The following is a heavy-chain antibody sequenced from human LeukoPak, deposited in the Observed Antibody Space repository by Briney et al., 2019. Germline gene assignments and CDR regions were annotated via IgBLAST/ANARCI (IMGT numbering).Heavy chain of an antibody. CDR3: AACSGGSCYRNDAFDI. Sequence: PSETLSLTCTVSGGSISSYYWSWIRQPPGKGLEWIGYIYYSGSTNYNPSLKSRVTISVDTPKNQFSLKLSSVTAADTAVYYCAACSGGSCYRNDAFDIWGQGTMVTVSS. CDR2: IYYSGST. V-gene: IGHV4-59*01. CDR1: GGSISSYY. D-gene: IGHD2-15*01. J-gene: IGHJ3*02.